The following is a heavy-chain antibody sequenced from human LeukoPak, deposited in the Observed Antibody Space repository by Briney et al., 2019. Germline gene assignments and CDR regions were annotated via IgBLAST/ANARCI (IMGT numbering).Heavy chain of an antibody. V-gene: IGHV1-2*02. CDR3: AGRRDGYIKAAFNI. CDR1: GNTFNAYY. CDR2: IDPYNGDT. D-gene: IGHD5-24*01. J-gene: IGHJ3*02. Sequence: VASMKVSCKASGNTFNAYYMHWVRQAPGQGLEWMGWIDPYNGDTKYAEKSQGRVTMTRDTSIGTVYLELSRLTSDDTAVYYCAGRRDGYIKAAFNIWGQGTMVTVSS.